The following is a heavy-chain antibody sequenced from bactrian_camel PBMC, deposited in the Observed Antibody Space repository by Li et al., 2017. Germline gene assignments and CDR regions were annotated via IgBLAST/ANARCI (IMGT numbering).Heavy chain of an antibody. CDR1: GFRHSVCS. J-gene: IGHJ6*01. CDR2: ILENGTT. Sequence: VQLVESGGGLVQPGGSLRLSCAGSGFRHSVCSMGWYRQAPGKERVVVSDILENGTTYYADSVKGRFTISRDNAKNTVYLQMNSLKSEDTSLYYCATDLGAPDESGPQDRDFGYWGHGTQVTVS. D-gene: IGHD5*01. CDR3: ATDLGAPDESGPQDRDFGY. V-gene: IGHV3S53*01.